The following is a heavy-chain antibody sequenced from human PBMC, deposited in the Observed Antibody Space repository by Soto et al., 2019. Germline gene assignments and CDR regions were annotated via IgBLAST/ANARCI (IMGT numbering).Heavy chain of an antibody. CDR3: ARVWGGAYDI. CDR1: GGSISRYY. D-gene: IGHD3-10*01. V-gene: IGHV4-59*01. Sequence: QVQLQESGPGLVKPSETLSLTCTVSGGSISRYYWSWIRQPPGKGLEWIGYIYYSGSTNYNPFLKSRVTISVDTSKNQFSLKLSSVTAADTAVYYCARVWGGAYDIWGQGTMVTVSS. CDR2: IYYSGST. J-gene: IGHJ3*02.